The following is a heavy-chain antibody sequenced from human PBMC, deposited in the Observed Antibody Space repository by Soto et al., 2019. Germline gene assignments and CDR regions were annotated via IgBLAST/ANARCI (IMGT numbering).Heavy chain of an antibody. CDR2: ISYDGSEK. CDR3: ARHIVVVPAAISGDDFDI. J-gene: IGHJ3*02. V-gene: IGHV3-30-3*01. Sequence: QVQLVESGGGVVQPERSLRLSCAASGFTFSSYAMHWVRQAPGQGLERAAVISYDGSEKYYADSVKGRFTNSRDNSKNILYLVMNSLRAEETAVYYCARHIVVVPAAISGDDFDIWGQGTMVTVSS. CDR1: GFTFSSYA. D-gene: IGHD2-2*02.